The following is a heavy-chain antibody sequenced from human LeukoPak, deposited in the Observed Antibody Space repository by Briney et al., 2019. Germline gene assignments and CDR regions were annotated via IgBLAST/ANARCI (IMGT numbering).Heavy chain of an antibody. D-gene: IGHD3-16*01. CDR2: IYYSGST. Sequence: SETLSLTCTVSGGSISSSSYYWGWIRQPPGKGLEWIGSIYYSGSTYYNPSLKSRVTISVDTSKNQFSLKLSSVTAADTAVYYCARLSNIGGGRDYWGQGTLVTVSS. CDR1: GGSISSSSYY. J-gene: IGHJ4*02. V-gene: IGHV4-39*01. CDR3: ARLSNIGGGRDY.